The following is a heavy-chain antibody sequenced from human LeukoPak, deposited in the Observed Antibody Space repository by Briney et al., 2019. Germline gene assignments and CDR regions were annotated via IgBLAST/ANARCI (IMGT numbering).Heavy chain of an antibody. D-gene: IGHD2-15*01. J-gene: IGHJ6*03. Sequence: ASVKVSCKASGYTFTSYGISWVRQAPGQGLEWMRWISAYNGNTNYAQKLQGRVTMTTDTSTSTAYMELSSLRSEDTAVYYCARDLVTTHCSGGSCYYYYYYMDVWGKGTTVTVSS. V-gene: IGHV1-18*01. CDR2: ISAYNGNT. CDR1: GYTFTSYG. CDR3: ARDLVTTHCSGGSCYYYYYYMDV.